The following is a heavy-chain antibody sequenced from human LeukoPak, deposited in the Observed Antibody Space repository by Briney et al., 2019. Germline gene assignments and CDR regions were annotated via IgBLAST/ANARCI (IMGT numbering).Heavy chain of an antibody. D-gene: IGHD3-16*01. CDR3: AREFWGLSYYFDY. J-gene: IGHJ4*02. V-gene: IGHV3-30-3*01. Sequence: GGSLRLSCAASGFTFSSYAMHWVRQAPGKGLEWVAVISYDGSNKYYADSVKGRFTISRDNSKNTLYLQMNSLRAEDTAVYYCAREFWGLSYYFDYWGQGTLVTVSS. CDR1: GFTFSSYA. CDR2: ISYDGSNK.